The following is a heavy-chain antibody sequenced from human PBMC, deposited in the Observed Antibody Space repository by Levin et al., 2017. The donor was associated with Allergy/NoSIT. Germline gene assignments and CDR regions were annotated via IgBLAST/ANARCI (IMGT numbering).Heavy chain of an antibody. CDR3: ARDSGRAVADYDY. J-gene: IGHJ4*02. D-gene: IGHD3-10*01. CDR2: ISYSGST. CDR1: GGSISSSSYY. V-gene: IGHV4-39*07. Sequence: RSQTLSLTCTVSGGSISSSSYYWGWIRQPPGKGLEWIGSISYSGSTYYNPSLKSRVTISVDTSKNQFSLKLSSVTAADTAVYYCARDSGRAVADYDYWGQGALVTVSS.